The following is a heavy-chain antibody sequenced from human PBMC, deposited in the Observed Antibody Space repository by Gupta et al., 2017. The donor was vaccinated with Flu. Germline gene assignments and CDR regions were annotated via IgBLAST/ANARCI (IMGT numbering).Heavy chain of an antibody. V-gene: IGHV4-34*02. CDR2: INHSGST. CDR1: GGSFSGFY. J-gene: IGHJ4*02. D-gene: IGHD3-3*01. Sequence: QVQLQQWGAGLLKPSETLSLTCAVYGGSFSGFYWSWIRQPPGKRLEWIGEINHSGSTNYNPSLQRRVTMSVDTSKSQFSLKLRSVTAADTAVYYCARGTSGYSPFDYCGQGALVTVS. CDR3: ARGTSGYSPFDY.